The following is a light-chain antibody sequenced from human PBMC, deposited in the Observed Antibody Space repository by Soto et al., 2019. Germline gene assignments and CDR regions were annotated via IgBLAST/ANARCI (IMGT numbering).Light chain of an antibody. CDR1: QSVSSN. Sequence: EIVTTQSPATLSVSPGERATLSCGASQSVSSNLAWYQQKPGQAPRLLIYGASTRATGIPARFSGSGSGTEFTLTISSLQSEDFAVYYCQQYNNWPRTFGQGTKVHIK. V-gene: IGKV3-15*01. CDR2: GAS. CDR3: QQYNNWPRT. J-gene: IGKJ1*01.